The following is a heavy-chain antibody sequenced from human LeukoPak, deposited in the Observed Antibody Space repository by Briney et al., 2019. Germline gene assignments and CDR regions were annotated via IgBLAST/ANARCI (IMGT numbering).Heavy chain of an antibody. J-gene: IGHJ4*02. CDR2: ISGSGGST. Sequence: GGSLRLSCAASGFTFSSYAMSWVRQAPGKGLEWVSAISGSGGSTYYADSVKGRFTISRDNAKNSVCLQMNSLRAEDTAVYYCARDPTYYLRYGYFDFWGQGILVTVSS. V-gene: IGHV3-23*01. CDR3: ARDPTYYLRYGYFDF. D-gene: IGHD1-26*01. CDR1: GFTFSSYA.